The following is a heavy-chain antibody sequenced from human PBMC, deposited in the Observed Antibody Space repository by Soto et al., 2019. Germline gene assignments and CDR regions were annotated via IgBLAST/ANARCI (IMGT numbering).Heavy chain of an antibody. CDR2: FNPSGEHT. D-gene: IGHD2-15*01. CDR3: ARISCKGGSCYFDFDH. J-gene: IGHJ4*02. Sequence: VQWVKPGVEVNQPGPPVKASAQGPEYSFKANFRPWLRQPPGRGLDWLGIFNPSGEHTNYAQQFRGRVAMTRDTSTSTAYMELRSLRSEDTAVYFCARISCKGGSCYFDFDHWGQGTLVTVSS. V-gene: IGHV1-46*02. CDR1: EYSFKANF.